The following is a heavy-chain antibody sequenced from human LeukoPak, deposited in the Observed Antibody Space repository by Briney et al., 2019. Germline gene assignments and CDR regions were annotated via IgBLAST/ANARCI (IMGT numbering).Heavy chain of an antibody. CDR2: ISGSGGST. D-gene: IGHD2-2*01. J-gene: IGHJ4*02. CDR3: AKEKAGYCSSTSCFHGYDY. CDR1: GFTFSSYA. V-gene: IGHV3-23*01. Sequence: GGSLRLSCAASGFTFSSYAMSWVRQAPGKGLEWVSAISGSGGSTYYADSVKGRFSIPRDNSKNTLYLQLNSLRAEDTAVYHCAKEKAGYCSSTSCFHGYDYWGQGTLVTVSS.